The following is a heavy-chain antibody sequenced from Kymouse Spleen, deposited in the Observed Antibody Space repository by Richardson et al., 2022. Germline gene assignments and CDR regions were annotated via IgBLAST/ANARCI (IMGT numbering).Heavy chain of an antibody. Sequence: QVQLQQWGAGLLKPSETLSLTCAVYGGSFSGYYWSWIRQPPGKGLEWIGEINHSGSTNYNPSLKSRVTISVDTSKNQFSLKLSSVTAADTAVYYCARAYYYGSGSSFDPWGQGTLVTVSS. V-gene: IGHV4-34*01. CDR1: GGSFSGYY. CDR3: ARAYYYGSGSSFDP. D-gene: IGHD3-10*01. J-gene: IGHJ5*02. CDR2: INHSGST.